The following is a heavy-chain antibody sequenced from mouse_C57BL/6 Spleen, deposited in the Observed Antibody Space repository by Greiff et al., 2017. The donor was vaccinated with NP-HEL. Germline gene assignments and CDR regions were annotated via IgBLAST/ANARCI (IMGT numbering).Heavy chain of an antibody. CDR2: IRNKANGYTT. Sequence: VPVVASCGGFVPPGGSLSLSCAASGFTFTDYYMSWVRPPPGKALEWFGFIRNKANGYTTEYSASVKGRFTISRDNSQSILYLQMNALRAEDSATYYCATDGSSLFDYWGQGTTLTVSS. CDR3: ATDGSSLFDY. D-gene: IGHD1-1*01. CDR1: GFTFTDYY. J-gene: IGHJ2*01. V-gene: IGHV7-3*01.